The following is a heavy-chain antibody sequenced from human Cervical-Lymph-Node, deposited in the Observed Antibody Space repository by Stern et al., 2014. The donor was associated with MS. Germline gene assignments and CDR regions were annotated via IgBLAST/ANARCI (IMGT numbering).Heavy chain of an antibody. Sequence: EVQLVESGGGLVQPGGSLRLSCAASGFTFGNSWMHWVRQAPGKGLVWVSRINRDGSTTTYADSVKGRFTISRDNAKNTLYLQMNSLRAEDTAVYYCTTMAGPIDHWGQGTLVTISS. CDR3: TTMAGPIDH. CDR2: INRDGSTT. CDR1: GFTFGNSW. V-gene: IGHV3-74*02. J-gene: IGHJ4*02. D-gene: IGHD3-10*01.